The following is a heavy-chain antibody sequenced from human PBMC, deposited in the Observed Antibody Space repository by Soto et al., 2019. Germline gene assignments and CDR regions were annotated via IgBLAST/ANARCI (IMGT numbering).Heavy chain of an antibody. D-gene: IGHD3-10*01. V-gene: IGHV4-39*01. Sequence: QLQLQESSPGLVKPSETLSLTCTVSGGSISSSSYYWGWIRQPPGKGLEWIGSIYYSGSTDYNPSLKSRVTRSVDTSKNQFSLKLSSVTAADTAVYYCARVASYGSGSYPHFDAFDIWGQGTMVTVSS. CDR2: IYYSGST. J-gene: IGHJ3*02. CDR1: GGSISSSSYY. CDR3: ARVASYGSGSYPHFDAFDI.